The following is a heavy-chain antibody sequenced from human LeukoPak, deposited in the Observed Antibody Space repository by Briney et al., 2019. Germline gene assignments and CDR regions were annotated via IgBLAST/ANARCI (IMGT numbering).Heavy chain of an antibody. CDR3: AGDYYDSSGYLYYFDY. CDR1: GGSISSYY. D-gene: IGHD3-22*01. V-gene: IGHV4-4*07. J-gene: IGHJ4*02. Sequence: PSETLSLTCTVSGGSISSYYWSWIRQPAGKGLEWIGRIYTSGSTNYNPSLKSRVTISVDKSKNQFSLKLSSVTAADTAVYYCAGDYYDSSGYLYYFDYWGQGILVTVSS. CDR2: IYTSGST.